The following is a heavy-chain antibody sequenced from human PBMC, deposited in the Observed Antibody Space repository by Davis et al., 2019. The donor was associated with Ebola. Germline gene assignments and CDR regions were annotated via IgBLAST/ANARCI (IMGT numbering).Heavy chain of an antibody. CDR3: ARDISGSSGYYHEDY. CDR1: GFTFSNYA. Sequence: PGGSLRLSCAAPGFTFSNYAMHWVRQAPGKGLEWVAVISYDGSNKYYADSVKGRFTISRDNSKNTLYLQMNSLRGEDTAVYYCARDISGSSGYYHEDYWGQGTLVTVSS. J-gene: IGHJ4*02. D-gene: IGHD3-3*01. V-gene: IGHV3-30*04. CDR2: ISYDGSNK.